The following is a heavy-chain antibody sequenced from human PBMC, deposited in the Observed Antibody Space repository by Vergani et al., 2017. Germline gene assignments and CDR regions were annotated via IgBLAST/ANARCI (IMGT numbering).Heavy chain of an antibody. J-gene: IGHJ5*02. V-gene: IGHV4-39*01. CDR3: ARHSTVEWLVKLGWIDP. D-gene: IGHD6-19*01. Sequence: QLQLQESGPGLVKPSATLSLTCSVSGASIRSRNYYWGWIRQPPVKGLEWIAGIYYSGSTYYNPSLKSRVTISVDTSKNQFSLKLSSVTAADTAVYFCARHSTVEWLVKLGWIDPWGQGILVTVSS. CDR2: IYYSGST. CDR1: GASIRSRNYY.